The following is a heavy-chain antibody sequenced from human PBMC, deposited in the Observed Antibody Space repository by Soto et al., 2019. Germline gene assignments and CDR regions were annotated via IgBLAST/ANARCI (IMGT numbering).Heavy chain of an antibody. Sequence: EVQLLESGGGLVQPGGSLRLSCAASGFTFSSYAMSWVRQAPGKGLEWVSAISGSGGSTYYADSVKGRFTISRDNSKNTLYLQMNSLRAEDTAVDYCAKDLDYGDSLGWFDPWGQGTLVTVSS. CDR1: GFTFSSYA. D-gene: IGHD4-17*01. V-gene: IGHV3-23*01. CDR2: ISGSGGST. CDR3: AKDLDYGDSLGWFDP. J-gene: IGHJ5*02.